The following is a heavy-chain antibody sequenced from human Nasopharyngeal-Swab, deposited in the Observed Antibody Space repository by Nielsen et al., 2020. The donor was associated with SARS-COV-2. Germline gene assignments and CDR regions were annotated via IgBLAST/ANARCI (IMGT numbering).Heavy chain of an antibody. V-gene: IGHV3-21*01. J-gene: IGHJ4*02. CDR3: ARYCSTTSCPRGFDY. D-gene: IGHD2-2*01. Sequence: GGSLRLSCAASGFTFSSYTMNWVRQAPGKGLEWVSSISPTSDYIYYAESVKGRFTISRDNAKNPLSLQMNSLRAEDTAVYYCARYCSTTSCPRGFDYWGQGTLVTVSS. CDR2: ISPTSDYI. CDR1: GFTFSSYT.